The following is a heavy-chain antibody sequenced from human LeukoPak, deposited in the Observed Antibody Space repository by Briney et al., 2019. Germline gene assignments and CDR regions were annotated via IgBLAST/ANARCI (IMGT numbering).Heavy chain of an antibody. Sequence: GASVKVSCKASGYTFTSYYMHWVRQAPGQGLEWMGIINPSGGSTSYAQKFQGRVTMTRDTSTSTVYMELSSLRSEDTAVYYCARDQPKPGIAAAAPRGNYFDYWGQGTLVTVSS. CDR3: ARDQPKPGIAAAAPRGNYFDY. V-gene: IGHV1-46*01. D-gene: IGHD6-13*01. CDR2: INPSGGST. J-gene: IGHJ4*02. CDR1: GYTFTSYY.